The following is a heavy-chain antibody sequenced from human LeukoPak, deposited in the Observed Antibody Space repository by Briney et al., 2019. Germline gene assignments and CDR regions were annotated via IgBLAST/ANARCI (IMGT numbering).Heavy chain of an antibody. D-gene: IGHD6-13*01. CDR2: INHSGST. V-gene: IGHV4-34*01. CDR3: ARHKGAAAGSPDTGFDY. J-gene: IGHJ4*02. CDR1: GGSFSGYY. Sequence: SETLSLTCAVYGGSFSGYYWRWIRQPPGKGLEWIGEINHSGSTNYNPSLKSRVTISVDTSKNQFSLKLSSVTAADTAVYYCARHKGAAAGSPDTGFDYWGQGTLVTVSS.